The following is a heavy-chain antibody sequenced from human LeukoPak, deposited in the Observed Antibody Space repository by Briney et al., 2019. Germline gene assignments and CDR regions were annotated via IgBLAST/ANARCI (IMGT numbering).Heavy chain of an antibody. CDR3: ARAGSFDILTEGALDS. Sequence: GGSLRLSCTASGFSFSGHWMHWARQLPGKGLVWVSRTNNDGSSTSYADSVRGRFTISRDNAKNTLYLQMNSLRGDDTAMYYCARAGSFDILTEGALDSWGQGTLVTVSS. D-gene: IGHD3-9*01. V-gene: IGHV3-74*01. CDR2: TNNDGSST. J-gene: IGHJ4*02. CDR1: GFSFSGHW.